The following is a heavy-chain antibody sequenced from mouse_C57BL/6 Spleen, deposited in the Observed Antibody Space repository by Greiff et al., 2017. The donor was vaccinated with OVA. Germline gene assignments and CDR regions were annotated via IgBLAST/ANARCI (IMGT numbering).Heavy chain of an antibody. J-gene: IGHJ4*01. CDR3: ANEGDNVQYAMDY. CDR2: IDPSDSYT. D-gene: IGHD2-13*01. CDR1: GYTFTSYW. Sequence: QVQLQQPGAELVRPGTSVKLSCKASGYTFTSYWMHWVKQRPGQGLEWIGVIDPSDSYTNYNQKFKGKATLTVDTSSSTAYMQLSSLTSEDSAVFYAANEGDNVQYAMDYWGQGTSLTVSS. V-gene: IGHV1-59*01.